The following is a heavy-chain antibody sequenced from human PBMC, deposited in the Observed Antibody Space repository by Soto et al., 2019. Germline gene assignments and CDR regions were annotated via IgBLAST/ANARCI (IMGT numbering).Heavy chain of an antibody. D-gene: IGHD1-7*01. CDR1: GGTFSSYA. V-gene: IGHV1-69*12. CDR3: ARDDNYMTGNTDYYHGMDV. J-gene: IGHJ6*02. CDR2: IIPIFGTA. Sequence: QVQLVQSGAEVKKPGSSVKVSCKASGGTFSSYAISWVRQAPGQGLEWMGGIIPIFGTANYAQKFQGRVTITADESTITAYMELSSLRSEDTAEDYCARDDNYMTGNTDYYHGMDVWGQGTTVTVSS.